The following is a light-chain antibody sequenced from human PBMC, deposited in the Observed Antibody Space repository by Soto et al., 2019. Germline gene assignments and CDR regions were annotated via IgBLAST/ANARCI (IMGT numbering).Light chain of an antibody. CDR1: SSNIGAGYD. CDR3: QSYDNSLSGSGV. Sequence: QSVLTQPPSVSGAPGQRVTISCTGNSSNIGAGYDVHWYQQFPGTAPTVLIYSNVHRPSGVPDRFSASRSGASASLAITGLQAEDEADYYCQSYDNSLSGSGVFGGGTKLTVL. J-gene: IGLJ3*02. CDR2: SNV. V-gene: IGLV1-40*01.